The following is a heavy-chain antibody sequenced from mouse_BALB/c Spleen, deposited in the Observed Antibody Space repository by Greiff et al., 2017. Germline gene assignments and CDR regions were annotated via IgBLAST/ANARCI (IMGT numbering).Heavy chain of an antibody. V-gene: IGHV1-82*01. CDR2: IYPGDGDT. CDR1: GYAFSSSW. Sequence: VQLVESGPELVKPGASVKISCKASGYAFSSSWMNWVKQRPGQGLEWIGRIYPGDGDTNYNGKFKGKATLTADKSSSTAYMQLSSLTSVDSAVYFCARYDYDRFYAMDYWGQGTSITVSS. D-gene: IGHD2-4*01. CDR3: ARYDYDRFYAMDY. J-gene: IGHJ4*01.